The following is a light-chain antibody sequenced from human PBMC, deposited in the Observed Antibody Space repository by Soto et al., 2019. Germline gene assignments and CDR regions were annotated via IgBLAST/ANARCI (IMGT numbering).Light chain of an antibody. CDR1: QSLLHSNGYNY. J-gene: IGKJ5*01. V-gene: IGKV2-28*01. CDR3: MQAPG. CDR2: LGS. Sequence: DIVMTQSPLSLPVTPGEPASISCRSSQSLLHSNGYNYLDWYLQKPGQSPQLLIYLGSNRASGVPDRFSGSGSGTDFTLKISRVEAEDVGVYYCMQAPGVGQGTRLEIK.